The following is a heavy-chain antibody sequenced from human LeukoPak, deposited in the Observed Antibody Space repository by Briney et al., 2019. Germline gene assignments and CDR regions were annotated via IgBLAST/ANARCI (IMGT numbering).Heavy chain of an antibody. J-gene: IGHJ6*02. Sequence: ASVKVSCKSSGDSINTYTINWVRQAPGQGLEWMGGINPISGTANYAQKFQGKVTITADEYTSTAYMELSSLRSEDTAVYYCTRDKFLEWSSGFYGMDVWGQGTTVMVSS. V-gene: IGHV1-69*13. CDR1: GDSINTYT. D-gene: IGHD3-3*01. CDR3: TRDKFLEWSSGFYGMDV. CDR2: INPISGTA.